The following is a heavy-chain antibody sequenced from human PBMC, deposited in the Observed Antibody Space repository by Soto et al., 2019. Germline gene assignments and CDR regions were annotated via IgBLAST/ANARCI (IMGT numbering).Heavy chain of an antibody. D-gene: IGHD3-10*01. CDR1: GGSFSGYY. CDR2: INHSGST. V-gene: IGHV4-34*01. J-gene: IGHJ6*02. Sequence: QVQLQQWGAGLLKPSETLSLTCAVYGGSFSGYYWSWIRQPPGKGLEWIGEINHSGSTNYNPSLKSRVTISVDTSKNQFSLKLSSVTAADTAVYYCARVRGRYYYYYYGMDVWGQGTTVTVSS. CDR3: ARVRGRYYYYYYGMDV.